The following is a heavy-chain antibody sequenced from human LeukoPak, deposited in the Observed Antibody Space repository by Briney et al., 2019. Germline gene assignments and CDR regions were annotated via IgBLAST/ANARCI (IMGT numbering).Heavy chain of an antibody. J-gene: IGHJ6*03. Sequence: SETLSLTCTVSGGSISSYYWSWIRQPPGKGLEWIGYIYYSGSTNYNPSLKSRVTISVDTSKNQFPLKPSSVTAADTAVYYCAKWNSYYYYMDVWGKGTTVTVSS. V-gene: IGHV4-59*01. CDR1: GGSISSYY. D-gene: IGHD1-1*01. CDR2: IYYSGST. CDR3: AKWNSYYYYMDV.